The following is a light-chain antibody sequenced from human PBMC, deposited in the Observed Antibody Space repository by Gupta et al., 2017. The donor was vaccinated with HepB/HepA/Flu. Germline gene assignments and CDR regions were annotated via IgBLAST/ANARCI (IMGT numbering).Light chain of an antibody. Sequence: EIVLTQSPATLSLSPGERATLSCRASQSVSSYLAWYQQKPGQAPRLLIYDASNRANGIPDRFSGSGSGTDFTLTSSRREPEDFAVYYGQQRSTSNTFGHGTKVDIK. CDR3: QQRSTSNT. CDR2: DAS. CDR1: QSVSSY. V-gene: IGKV3-11*01. J-gene: IGKJ3*01.